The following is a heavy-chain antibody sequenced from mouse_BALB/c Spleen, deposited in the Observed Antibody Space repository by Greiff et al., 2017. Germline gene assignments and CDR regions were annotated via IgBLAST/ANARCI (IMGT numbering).Heavy chain of an antibody. D-gene: IGHD1-1*01. V-gene: IGHV5-6-5*01. J-gene: IGHJ3*01. CDR2: ISSGGST. Sequence: EVHLVESGGGLVKPGGSLKLSCAASGFTFSSYAMSWVRQTPEKRLEWVASISSGGSTYYPDSVKGRFTISRDNARNILYLQMSSLRSEDTAMYYCARGGAYGSSWAYWGQGTLVTVSA. CDR1: GFTFSSYA. CDR3: ARGGAYGSSWAY.